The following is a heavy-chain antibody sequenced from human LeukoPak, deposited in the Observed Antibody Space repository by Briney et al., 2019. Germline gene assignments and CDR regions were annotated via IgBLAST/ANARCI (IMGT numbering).Heavy chain of an antibody. J-gene: IGHJ4*02. V-gene: IGHV3-23*01. D-gene: IGHD6-19*01. CDR3: AKGSGPMRPYYFDY. CDR1: GFTFSNSA. CDR2: ISGSGGST. Sequence: GGSLRLSCAASGFTFSNSAMSWVRQAPGKGLEWVSAISGSGGSTYYADSVKGRFTISRDNSKSTLYLQMNTLRAEDTAVYYCAKGSGPMRPYYFDYWGQGTLVAVS.